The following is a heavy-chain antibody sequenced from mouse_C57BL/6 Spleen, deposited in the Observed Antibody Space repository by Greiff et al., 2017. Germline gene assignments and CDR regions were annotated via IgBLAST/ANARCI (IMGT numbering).Heavy chain of an antibody. CDR1: GYTFTSYW. D-gene: IGHD2-4*01. CDR2: IHPNSGST. CDR3: AMYDYDGGDYAMDY. Sequence: QVQLQQPGAELVKPGASVKLSCKASGYTFTSYWMHWVKQRPGQGLEWIGMIHPNSGSTNYNEKFKSKATLTVDKSSSTAYMQLSSLTSEDSAVYYCAMYDYDGGDYAMDYWGQGTSVTVSS. J-gene: IGHJ4*01. V-gene: IGHV1-64*01.